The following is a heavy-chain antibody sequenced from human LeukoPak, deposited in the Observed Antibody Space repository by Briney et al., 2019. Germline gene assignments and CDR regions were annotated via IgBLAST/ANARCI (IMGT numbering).Heavy chain of an antibody. V-gene: IGHV1-8*01. CDR2: MNPNSGNT. Sequence: ASVKVSCKASGYTFISDDINWVRQATGQGLEWMGWMNPNSGNTGYAQKFQGRVTMTRDTSISTAYMELSSLRSEDTAVYYCARMSYYDSSGDNWFDPWGQGTLVTVSS. J-gene: IGHJ5*02. D-gene: IGHD3-22*01. CDR3: ARMSYYDSSGDNWFDP. CDR1: GYTFISDD.